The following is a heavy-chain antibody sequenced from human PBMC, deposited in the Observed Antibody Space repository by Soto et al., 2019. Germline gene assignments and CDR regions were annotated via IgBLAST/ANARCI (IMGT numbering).Heavy chain of an antibody. Sequence: EVQLVESGGGSVQPGGSLRLSCVVSGFTVSGMYMSWVRQAPGKGLEWVSLLYSDDSTYYADSVKGRLTISRDNSKNTLFLQMNSMTAEDTAVYYCARVDTVTAAVDYWGQGTLVTVSS. CDR1: GFTVSGMY. CDR2: LYSDDST. D-gene: IGHD6-13*01. V-gene: IGHV3-66*01. J-gene: IGHJ4*02. CDR3: ARVDTVTAAVDY.